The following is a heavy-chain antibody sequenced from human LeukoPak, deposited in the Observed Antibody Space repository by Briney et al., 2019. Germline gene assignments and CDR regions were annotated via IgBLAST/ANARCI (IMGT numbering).Heavy chain of an antibody. Sequence: GGSLRLSCAASGFTFDDYTMHWVRQAPGKGLEWVSLISWDGGSTYYADSVKGRFTISRDNSKNSLYLQMNSLRTEDTALYYCAKGSSSYYYYYGMDVWGQGTTVTVSS. J-gene: IGHJ6*02. CDR3: AKGSSSYYYYYGMDV. V-gene: IGHV3-43*01. D-gene: IGHD6-13*01. CDR1: GFTFDDYT. CDR2: ISWDGGST.